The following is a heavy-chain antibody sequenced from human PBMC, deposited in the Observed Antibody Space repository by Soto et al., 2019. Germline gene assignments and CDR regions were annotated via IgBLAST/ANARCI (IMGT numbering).Heavy chain of an antibody. CDR1: GFTFSDYG. J-gene: IGHJ4*02. D-gene: IGHD3-22*01. V-gene: IGHV3-49*05. Sequence: EVTVVESGGGVVKPGRSLTLSCTTSGFTFSDYGMRWFRQAPGKGLELVGFIRSRPDVGTTEYAASLRSRFIISRDDSTRVDSLQMNDLRTEDTGVYYCTRLADYVDGTGYSFDYWGPGTLVSVSS. CDR3: TRLADYVDGTGYSFDY. CDR2: IRSRPDVGTT.